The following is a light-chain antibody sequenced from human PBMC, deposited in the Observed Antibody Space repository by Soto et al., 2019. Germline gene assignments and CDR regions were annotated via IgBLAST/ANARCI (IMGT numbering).Light chain of an antibody. J-gene: IGKJ1*01. V-gene: IGKV3-15*01. CDR3: QQYKNWPQT. CDR2: GAS. CDR1: QSVSSN. Sequence: EIAMTQSPATLSVSPGERATLSCRASQSVSSNLAWYQQKPGQAPRLLIHGASTRATGIPARFSGSGSGTEFTLTISSLQSEDFAVYYCQQYKNWPQTFGQGTKVEIK.